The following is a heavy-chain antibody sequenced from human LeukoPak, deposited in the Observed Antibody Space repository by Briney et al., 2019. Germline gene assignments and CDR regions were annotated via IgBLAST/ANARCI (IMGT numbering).Heavy chain of an antibody. Sequence: GASVKVSCKASGGTFCSYAISWVRQAPGQGLEWMGRIIPIFGTANYAQKFQGRVTITTDESTSTAYMELSSLRSEDTAVYYCARDRGGYYDFWSGYLSFDYWGQGTLVTVSS. J-gene: IGHJ4*02. CDR2: IIPIFGTA. D-gene: IGHD3-3*01. CDR3: ARDRGGYYDFWSGYLSFDY. V-gene: IGHV1-69*05. CDR1: GGTFCSYA.